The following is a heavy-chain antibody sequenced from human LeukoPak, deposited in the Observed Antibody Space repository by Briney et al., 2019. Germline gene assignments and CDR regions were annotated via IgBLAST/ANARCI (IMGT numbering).Heavy chain of an antibody. J-gene: IGHJ4*02. Sequence: SVKVSCKASGGAFSNFAINWARQAPGQGPEWMGGVIPIFGRANYAQRFQGRVTITADESTSTVYMELSSLRSEDTAVYYCARASGDSSNYDFPKPYSYWGQGTLVTVSS. CDR3: ARASGDSSNYDFPKPYSY. CDR2: VIPIFGRA. V-gene: IGHV1-69*13. CDR1: GGAFSNFA. D-gene: IGHD3-22*01.